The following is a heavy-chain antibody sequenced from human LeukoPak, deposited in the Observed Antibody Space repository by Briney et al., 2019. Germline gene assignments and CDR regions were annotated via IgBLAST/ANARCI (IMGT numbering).Heavy chain of an antibody. CDR2: INYSGST. D-gene: IGHD1-26*01. CDR3: ARVTIVGVSGKYYYNMDV. V-gene: IGHV4-59*11. J-gene: IGHJ6*02. Sequence: PSETLSLTCTVSGAPISTHYWSWIRQSPGRGLEWIGYINYSGSTDYNPSLKSRVTISIDTPKMQFSLKLNSVTAADTAVYYCARVTIVGVSGKYYYNMDVWGQGTTVTVSS. CDR1: GAPISTHY.